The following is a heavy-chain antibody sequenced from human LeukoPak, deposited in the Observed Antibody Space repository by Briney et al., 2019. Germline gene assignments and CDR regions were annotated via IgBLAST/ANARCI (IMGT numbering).Heavy chain of an antibody. Sequence: GGSLRLSCAASGFTFSSYWLSWVRQAPGKGLAWVANINQEGSEKYYVGSVKGGFTISRDNAQNSLYLQTNSVRAEDTGGYYCARDRSDFWSGFTGLFDYWGRGTLVSVSS. V-gene: IGHV3-7*01. CDR1: GFTFSSYW. CDR2: INQEGSEK. CDR3: ARDRSDFWSGFTGLFDY. D-gene: IGHD3-3*01. J-gene: IGHJ4*02.